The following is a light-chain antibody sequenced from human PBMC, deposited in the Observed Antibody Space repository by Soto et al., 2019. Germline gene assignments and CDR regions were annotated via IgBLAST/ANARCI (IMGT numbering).Light chain of an antibody. Sequence: EMVMTQSPATVSVSPGERATVSCRASQSVSTNLAWYQQKPGQAPRLLIYGASTRATGIPARFSGSGSGTDFTLTISSLQSGYLAVYYCQQYNNWPLTFGGGTNVEI. CDR2: GAS. J-gene: IGKJ4*01. CDR3: QQYNNWPLT. CDR1: QSVSTN. V-gene: IGKV3-15*01.